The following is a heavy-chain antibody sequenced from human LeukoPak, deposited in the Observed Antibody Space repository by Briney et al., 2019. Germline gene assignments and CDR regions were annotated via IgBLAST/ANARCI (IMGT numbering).Heavy chain of an antibody. CDR1: GFTFSSYA. Sequence: TGGSLRLSCAGSGFTFSSYAMSWVRQAPGKGLEWVSDISGAGDRTYYADSVKGRFTISRDNSKNTLSLQMTSLRAEDTAIYYCAKARIPSGNGYYSDWGQGTLVTVSS. V-gene: IGHV3-23*01. CDR2: ISGAGDRT. J-gene: IGHJ4*02. CDR3: AKARIPSGNGYYSD. D-gene: IGHD3-22*01.